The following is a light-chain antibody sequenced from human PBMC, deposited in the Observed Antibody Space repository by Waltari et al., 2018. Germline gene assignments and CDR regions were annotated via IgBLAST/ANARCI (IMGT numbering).Light chain of an antibody. CDR2: QDS. V-gene: IGLV3-1*01. CDR1: GLRNKC. CDR3: QTWDSNTGV. J-gene: IGLJ2*01. Sequence: SYDLIQPPSVSVSPGQTASITCSGDGLRNKCVYWYQQKSGQSPILVIYQDSNRPSGIPERFSGSNSGNTATLTIRGTQALDEADFYCQTWDSNTGVFGGGTKLTVL.